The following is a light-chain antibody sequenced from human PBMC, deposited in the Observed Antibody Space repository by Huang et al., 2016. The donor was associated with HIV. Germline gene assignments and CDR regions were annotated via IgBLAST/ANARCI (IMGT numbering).Light chain of an antibody. J-gene: IGKJ2*01. CDR1: QSINNN. Sequence: EVVMTQSPDTLSVSPRERATVSCKTSQSINNNLAWYQQKPGQAPRRLIYRTSTRASCVPARFSGGVSGTEFTLTISSLQSEDFGIYYCQQSSNWPPIYTFGQGTKLEI. CDR2: RTS. CDR3: QQSSNWPPIYT. V-gene: IGKV3-15*01.